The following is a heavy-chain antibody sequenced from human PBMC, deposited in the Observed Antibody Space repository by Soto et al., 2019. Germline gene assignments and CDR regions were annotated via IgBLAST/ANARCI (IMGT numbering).Heavy chain of an antibody. CDR3: ATRAADYDFWSGYYSYYYYMDV. CDR1: GGSISSYY. CDR2: IYYSGNT. J-gene: IGHJ6*03. Sequence: SETRSLTCTVSGGSISSYYWSWIRQPPGKGLEWIGYIYYSGNTNYNPSLKSRVTISVDTSKNQFSLKLSSVTAADTAVYYCATRAADYDFWSGYYSYYYYMDVWGKGTTVTVSS. V-gene: IGHV4-59*08. D-gene: IGHD3-3*01.